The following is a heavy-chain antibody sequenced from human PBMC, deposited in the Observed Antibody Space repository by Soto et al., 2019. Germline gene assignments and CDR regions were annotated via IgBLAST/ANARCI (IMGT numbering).Heavy chain of an antibody. Sequence: QVQLVESGGGVVQPGRSLRLSCAASGFTFSSYGMHWVRQAPGKGLEWVAVIWYDGSNKYYADSVKGRFTISRDNSKNXLXXQMNSLRAEDTAVYYCARDDPDELDYGDYYYGMDVWGQGTTVTVSS. CDR1: GFTFSSYG. CDR2: IWYDGSNK. D-gene: IGHD4-17*01. J-gene: IGHJ6*02. V-gene: IGHV3-33*01. CDR3: ARDDPDELDYGDYYYGMDV.